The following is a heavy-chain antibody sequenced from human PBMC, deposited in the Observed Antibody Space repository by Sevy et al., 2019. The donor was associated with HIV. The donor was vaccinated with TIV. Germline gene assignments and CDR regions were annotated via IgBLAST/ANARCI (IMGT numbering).Heavy chain of an antibody. J-gene: IGHJ4*02. V-gene: IGHV3-7*01. CDR2: IKQDESEK. CDR3: AREVGGFNWRPYYFDS. Sequence: GGSLRLSCAASGFRFTDYWMSWVRQTPGKGLEWVATIKQDESEKYYVDSVKGRFVISRDNGKTSVSLQMNGRRVEDTALYYCAREVGGFNWRPYYFDSWGQGTLVTVSS. D-gene: IGHD3-16*01. CDR1: GFRFTDYW.